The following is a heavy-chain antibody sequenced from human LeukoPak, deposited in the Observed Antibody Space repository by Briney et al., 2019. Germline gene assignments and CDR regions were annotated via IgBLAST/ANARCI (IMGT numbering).Heavy chain of an antibody. CDR1: GGSISSSTYY. CDR3: ASRLTGPGGWFDP. J-gene: IGHJ5*02. V-gene: IGHV4-39*01. CDR2: IYYRGTT. D-gene: IGHD3-16*01. Sequence: SSETLSLTCTVSGGSISSSTYYWGWIRQPPGKGLEWIGTIYYRGTTYYSPSLQSRVTISVDTSKNQFSLKLRSVTAADTAVYYCASRLTGPGGWFDPWGQGTLVTVSS.